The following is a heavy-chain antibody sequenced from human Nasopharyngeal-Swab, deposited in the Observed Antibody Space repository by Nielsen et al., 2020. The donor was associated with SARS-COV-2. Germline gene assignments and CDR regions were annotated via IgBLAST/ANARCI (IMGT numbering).Heavy chain of an antibody. CDR3: VRDSRKYCRNIDCYMGNWFDP. CDR1: GFSFNNYG. V-gene: IGHV3-30*03. CDR2: ISHDETNK. Sequence: GESLKISCTASGFSFNNYGMHWVRQAPGKGLEWVAVISHDETNKDYADSVKGRFSVSRDNSKNTVYLQMSSLRSEDTAIYYCVRDSRKYCRNIDCYMGNWFDPWGQGTLVTVSS. J-gene: IGHJ5*02. D-gene: IGHD2-21*02.